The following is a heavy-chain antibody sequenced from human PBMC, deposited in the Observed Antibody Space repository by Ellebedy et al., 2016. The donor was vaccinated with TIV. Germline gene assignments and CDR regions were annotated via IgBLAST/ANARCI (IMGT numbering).Heavy chain of an antibody. CDR2: IPYDGGNK. J-gene: IGHJ6*02. V-gene: IGHV3-30*18. D-gene: IGHD5-18*01. CDR1: GFPFSSFG. CDR3: AKDKKFGQSYGNHGMDV. Sequence: GGSLRLSCAASGFPFSSFGMHWVRQAPGKGLEWVTVIPYDGGNKYYVDSVKGRFTISRDNSRNTLYLQMNSLRGEDTAVYYCAKDKKFGQSYGNHGMDVWGHGTTVTVSS.